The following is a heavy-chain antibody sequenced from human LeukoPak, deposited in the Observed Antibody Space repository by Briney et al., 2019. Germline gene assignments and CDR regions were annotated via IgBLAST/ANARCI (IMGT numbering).Heavy chain of an antibody. Sequence: GGSLRLSCTASGFTFSSYSMNWVRQAPGKGLEWVSSISSSSSYIYYADSVKGRFTVSRDNARNSLYLQMNSLRAEGTAVYYCARALLKTWLQSDFDSWGQGTLVTVSS. CDR1: GFTFSSYS. V-gene: IGHV3-21*01. D-gene: IGHD5-24*01. CDR3: ARALLKTWLQSDFDS. J-gene: IGHJ4*02. CDR2: ISSSSSYI.